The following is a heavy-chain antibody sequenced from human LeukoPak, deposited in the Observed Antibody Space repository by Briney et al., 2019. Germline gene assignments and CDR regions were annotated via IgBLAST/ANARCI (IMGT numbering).Heavy chain of an antibody. D-gene: IGHD2-15*01. CDR3: ARGVDI. J-gene: IGHJ4*02. CDR2: INHSGST. V-gene: IGHV4-34*01. Sequence: PSETLSLTCAVYGGSFSGYYWSWIRHPPGKGLEWIGEINHSGSTNYNPSLKSRVTISVDTSKNQSSLKLSSVTAADTAVYYCARGVDIRGQGTLVTVSS. CDR1: GGSFSGYY.